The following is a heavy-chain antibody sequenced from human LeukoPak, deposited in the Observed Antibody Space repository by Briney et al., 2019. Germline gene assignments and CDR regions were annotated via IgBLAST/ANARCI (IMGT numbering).Heavy chain of an antibody. V-gene: IGHV3-23*01. D-gene: IGHD6-13*01. J-gene: IGHJ4*02. CDR2: IGGSGGST. CDR3: AKDHPRIAAAGTIGDY. CDR1: GFTFSSYA. Sequence: GGSLRLSCAASGFTFSSYAMSWVRQAPGKGLEWVSAIGGSGGSTYYADSVKGRFTISRDNSKNTLYLQTNSLRAEDTAVYYCAKDHPRIAAAGTIGDYWGQGTLVTVSS.